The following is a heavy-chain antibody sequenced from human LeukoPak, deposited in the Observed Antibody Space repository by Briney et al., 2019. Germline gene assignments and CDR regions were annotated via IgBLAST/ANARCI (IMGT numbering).Heavy chain of an antibody. CDR1: GGSISSGGYY. V-gene: IGHV4-31*03. CDR3: ARGLAAAGDFDY. J-gene: IGHJ4*02. CDR2: IYYSGST. Sequence: PSETLSLTCTVSGGSISSGGYYWSWTRQHPGKGLEWIGYIYYSGSTYYNPSLKSRVTISVDTSKNQFSPKLSSVTAADTAVYYCARGLAAAGDFDYWGQGTLVTVSS. D-gene: IGHD6-13*01.